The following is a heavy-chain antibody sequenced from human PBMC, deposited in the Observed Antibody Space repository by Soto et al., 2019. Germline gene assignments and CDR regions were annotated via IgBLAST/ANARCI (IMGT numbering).Heavy chain of an antibody. Sequence: SETLSLTCAVSGGSISSNNFRGWVRQPPGKGLEWIGDIYRSGGTNYNPSLKSRVTISLDKSNNHFSLKLNSVTAADTAVYYCARALTDAEGFGYYYGMDVWGQGTTVTDSS. CDR2: IYRSGGT. J-gene: IGHJ6*02. CDR1: GGSISSNNF. CDR3: ARALTDAEGFGYYYGMDV. D-gene: IGHD3-10*01. V-gene: IGHV4-4*02.